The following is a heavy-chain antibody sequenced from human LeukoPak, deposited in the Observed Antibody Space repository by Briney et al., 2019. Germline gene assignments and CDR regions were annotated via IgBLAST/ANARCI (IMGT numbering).Heavy chain of an antibody. CDR2: ISWNSGSM. V-gene: IGHV3-9*01. J-gene: IGHJ4*02. Sequence: GRSLGLSCAASGFTFDDYAMHWVRQAPGKGLEWVSGISWNSGSMGYADSVKGRFTISRDNAKNSLYLQMNSLRAEDTALYYCAKEVIVGNFDYWGQGTLVTVSS. D-gene: IGHD3-22*01. CDR1: GFTFDDYA. CDR3: AKEVIVGNFDY.